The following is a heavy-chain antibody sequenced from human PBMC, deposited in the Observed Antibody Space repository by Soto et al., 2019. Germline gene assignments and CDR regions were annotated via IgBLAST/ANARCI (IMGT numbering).Heavy chain of an antibody. J-gene: IGHJ3*02. CDR1: GYTFTSYG. V-gene: IGHV1-18*04. Sequence: GASVKVSCKASGYTFTSYGISWVRQAPGQGLEWMGWISAYNGNTNYAQKLQGRVTMTTDTSTSTAYMELRSLRSDDTAVYYCARDPTYSSHDAFDIWGQGTVVTVSS. D-gene: IGHD6-13*01. CDR2: ISAYNGNT. CDR3: ARDPTYSSHDAFDI.